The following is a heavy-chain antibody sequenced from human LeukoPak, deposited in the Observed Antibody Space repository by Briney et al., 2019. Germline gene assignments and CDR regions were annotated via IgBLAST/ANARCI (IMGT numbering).Heavy chain of an antibody. D-gene: IGHD3-22*01. Sequence: GGSLRLSCAAYGFTFSSYAMSWDRQAPGKGLEWVSSISGSGGSTYYADSVKGRLTISRDNSKNTLYLQMNRLRAEDTAVYYCAKDWGTMIVVVITPGAFDIWGQGTMVTVSS. CDR2: ISGSGGST. V-gene: IGHV3-23*01. J-gene: IGHJ3*02. CDR3: AKDWGTMIVVVITPGAFDI. CDR1: GFTFSSYA.